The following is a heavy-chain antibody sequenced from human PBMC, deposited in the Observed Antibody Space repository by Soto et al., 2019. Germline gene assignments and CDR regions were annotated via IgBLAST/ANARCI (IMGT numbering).Heavy chain of an antibody. CDR1: GGSFSGYD. J-gene: IGHJ4*02. V-gene: IGHV4-34*01. D-gene: IGHD2-8*02. Sequence: SETLSLTCAVYGGSFSGYDWTWIRQPPGTGLEWIGEINHSGSTNYNPSLKSRVTISVDTSKNQFSLKLTSVTAADTAVYYCARDKITGLFDYWGQGTLVTV. CDR2: INHSGST. CDR3: ARDKITGLFDY.